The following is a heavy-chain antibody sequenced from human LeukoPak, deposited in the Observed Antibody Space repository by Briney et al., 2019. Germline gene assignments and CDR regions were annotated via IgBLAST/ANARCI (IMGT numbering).Heavy chain of an antibody. CDR2: IYYSGST. Sequence: SETLSLTCAVSGGSISSSSYYWGWIRQPPGKGLEWIGSIYYSGSTYYNPSLKSRVTISVDTSKNQFSLKLSSVTAADTAVYYCARELWLQLGAFDIWGQGTMVTVSS. V-gene: IGHV4-39*07. CDR3: ARELWLQLGAFDI. CDR1: GGSISSSSYY. J-gene: IGHJ3*02. D-gene: IGHD5-24*01.